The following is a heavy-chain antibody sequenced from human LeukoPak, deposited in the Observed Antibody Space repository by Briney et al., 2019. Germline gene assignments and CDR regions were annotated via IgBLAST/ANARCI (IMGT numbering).Heavy chain of an antibody. CDR2: IRYDGSNK. D-gene: IGHD3-3*01. CDR1: GFTFSSYG. CDR3: AKDLPQITIFGVEPPTAFDI. Sequence: PGGSLRLSCAASGFTFSSYGMHWVRQAPGKGLEWVAFIRYDGSNKYYADSVKGRFTISRDNSKNTLYLQMNSLRAEDTAVYYCAKDLPQITIFGVEPPTAFDIWGQGTMVTVSS. J-gene: IGHJ3*02. V-gene: IGHV3-30*02.